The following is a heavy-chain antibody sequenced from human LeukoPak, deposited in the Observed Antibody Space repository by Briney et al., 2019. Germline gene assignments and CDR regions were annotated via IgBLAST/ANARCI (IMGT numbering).Heavy chain of an antibody. CDR3: AKDMGSSGYYVDY. D-gene: IGHD3-22*01. J-gene: IGHJ4*02. CDR2: ISGDGGST. Sequence: GGSLRLSCAASGFTFDDYAMHWVRQDPGKGLEWVSLISGDGGSTYYADSVKGRFTISRDNSKNSLYQQMNSLRTEDTALYYCAKDMGSSGYYVDYWGQGTLVTVSS. CDR1: GFTFDDYA. V-gene: IGHV3-43*02.